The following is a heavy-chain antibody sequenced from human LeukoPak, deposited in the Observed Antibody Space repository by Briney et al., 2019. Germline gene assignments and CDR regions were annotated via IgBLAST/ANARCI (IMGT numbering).Heavy chain of an antibody. CDR2: ITDSAST. CDR1: FGSLSDYN. D-gene: IGHD1-1*01. J-gene: IGHJ4*02. Sequence: SETLSLTCAVSFGSLSDYNWSWLRQSPEKGLEWIGEITDSASTHYNPSLETRVTISIDTAKRQFSLRLTSLTAADTAVYYCARGLDLDGLDSWGQGTLVTVSS. CDR3: ARGLDLDGLDS. V-gene: IGHV4-34*01.